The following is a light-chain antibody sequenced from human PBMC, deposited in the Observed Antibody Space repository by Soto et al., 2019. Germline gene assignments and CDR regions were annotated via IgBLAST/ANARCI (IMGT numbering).Light chain of an antibody. V-gene: IGKV3D-11*02. CDR3: QVRTNWSIA. CDR1: QSVSSNY. Sequence: TQSPGTLSLSPGKRATLSCRAGQSVSSNYLAWYQQKPGQAPRLLIYDASNRATGIPARFSGTGPGTDFTLTINNLEPEDFAVYYCQVRTNWSIAFGRGTRLEIK. CDR2: DAS. J-gene: IGKJ5*01.